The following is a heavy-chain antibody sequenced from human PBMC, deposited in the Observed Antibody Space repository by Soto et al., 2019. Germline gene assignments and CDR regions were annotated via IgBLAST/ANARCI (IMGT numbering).Heavy chain of an antibody. V-gene: IGHV4-34*01. D-gene: IGHD3-10*01. Sequence: QVQLQQWGAGLLKPSETLSLTCAVYGGSFSGYYWSWIHQPPGKGLEWIGEINHSGSTNYNPSLKSRVTISVDTSKNQFSLKLSSVTAADTAVYYCARGVRYYYGSGSSNWFDPWGQGTLVTVSS. J-gene: IGHJ5*02. CDR2: INHSGST. CDR1: GGSFSGYY. CDR3: ARGVRYYYGSGSSNWFDP.